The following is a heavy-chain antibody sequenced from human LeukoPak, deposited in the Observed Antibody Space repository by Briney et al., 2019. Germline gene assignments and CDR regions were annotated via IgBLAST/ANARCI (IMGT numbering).Heavy chain of an antibody. CDR3: ARDPPPFDIVVVPAANDWFDP. J-gene: IGHJ5*02. Sequence: ASVKVSCKASGGTFSSYAISWVRQAPGQGLEWVGRIIPILGIANYAQKFQGRVTITADKSTSTAYMELSSLRSEDTAVYYCARDPPPFDIVVVPAANDWFDPWGQGTLVTVSS. CDR2: IIPILGIA. CDR1: GGTFSSYA. V-gene: IGHV1-69*04. D-gene: IGHD2-2*01.